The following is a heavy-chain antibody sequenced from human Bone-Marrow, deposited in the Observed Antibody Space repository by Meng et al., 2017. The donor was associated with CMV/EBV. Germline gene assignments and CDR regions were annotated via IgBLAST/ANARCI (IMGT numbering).Heavy chain of an antibody. J-gene: IGHJ6*02. Sequence: GGSLRVSCAASGFTFSSYWMHWVRQAPGKGMVWVSRINSDGSSTSYADSVKGRFTISRDNAKNTLYLQMNSLRAEDTAVYYCARTTYCYYGMDVWAQGTTVTVSS. CDR2: INSDGSST. CDR1: GFTFSSYW. V-gene: IGHV3-74*01. D-gene: IGHD1-14*01. CDR3: ARTTYCYYGMDV.